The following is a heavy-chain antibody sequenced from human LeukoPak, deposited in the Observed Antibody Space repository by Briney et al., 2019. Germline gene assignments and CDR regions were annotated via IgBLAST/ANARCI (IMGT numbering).Heavy chain of an antibody. V-gene: IGHV3-21*01. D-gene: IGHD1-26*01. J-gene: IGHJ5*02. CDR1: GFTFSSYS. CDR2: ISSSSSYI. Sequence: GGSLRLSCAASGFTFSSYSMNWVRQAPGKGLEWVSSISSSSSYIYYADSVKGRFTISRDNAKNSLYLQMNSLRAEDTAVYYCASSPHVGYNWFDPWGQGTLVTVSS. CDR3: ASSPHVGYNWFDP.